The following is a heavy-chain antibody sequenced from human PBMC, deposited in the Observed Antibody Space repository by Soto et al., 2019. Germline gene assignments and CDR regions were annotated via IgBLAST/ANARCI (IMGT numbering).Heavy chain of an antibody. V-gene: IGHV3-72*01. CDR3: ARDLGS. Sequence: LSLTCTVSGGSIGTYYWSWIRQPPGKGLEWVGRSRNKANSYTTEYAASVRGRFTISRDDSKNSLYLQMNSLKTEDTAVYYCARDLGSWGQGTLVTVSS. CDR1: GGSIGTYY. J-gene: IGHJ5*02. CDR2: SRNKANSYTT.